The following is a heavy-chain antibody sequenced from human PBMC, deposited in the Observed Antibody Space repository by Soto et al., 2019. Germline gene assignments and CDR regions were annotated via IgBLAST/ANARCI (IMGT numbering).Heavy chain of an antibody. CDR3: ARSGDNSNRLDY. V-gene: IGHV3-11*06. D-gene: IGHD1-1*01. Sequence: GSLTLSCEGSGSTFSDYYISWVRQAPGKGLESASYGSDSSTSSKYADSANGRFSISSQNNNNALYLQMNSLRAEATAAYYCARSGDNSNRLDYWGQGTPVTVSS. J-gene: IGHJ4*02. CDR1: GSTFSDYY. CDR2: GSDSSTSS.